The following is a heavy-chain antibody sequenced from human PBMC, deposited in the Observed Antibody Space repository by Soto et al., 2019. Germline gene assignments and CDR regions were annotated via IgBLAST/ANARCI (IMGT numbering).Heavy chain of an antibody. CDR3: GFGEESGYYCYGMDI. V-gene: IGHV3-48*01. J-gene: IGHJ6*02. D-gene: IGHD3-10*01. Sequence: EVQLVESGGGLVQRGGSLRLSCAASGLTFSSYSMNWVRQAPGKGLEWVSYISSSSSTIYYADCVKGRFTISRDNAKNSLYLQMNSLRAEDTGEYYCGFGEESGYYCYGMDIWGQGTTVTVSS. CDR1: GLTFSSYS. CDR2: ISSSSSTI.